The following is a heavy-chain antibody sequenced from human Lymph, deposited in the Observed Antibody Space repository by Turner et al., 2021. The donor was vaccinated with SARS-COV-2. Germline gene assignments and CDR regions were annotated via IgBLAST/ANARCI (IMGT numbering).Heavy chain of an antibody. J-gene: IGHJ6*02. CDR2: IIPIVGKA. CDR1: GGTFSSYA. D-gene: IGHD7-27*01. V-gene: IGHV1-69*01. CDR3: ARERGSISGAVRGMDV. Sequence: QLQLVQSGAEVTKSGSSMKVSCKASGGTFSSYAINWVRQAPGQGHEWMGGIIPIVGKANDAKKFQGRVTITADESTSTAYMELSSLRSEDTAVYYCARERGSISGAVRGMDVWGQGTTVTVSS.